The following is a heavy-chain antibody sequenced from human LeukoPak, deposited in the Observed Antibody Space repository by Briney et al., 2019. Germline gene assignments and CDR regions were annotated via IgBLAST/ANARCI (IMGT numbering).Heavy chain of an antibody. J-gene: IGHJ4*02. Sequence: GGSLRLSCTASGLTFSNYAMHWVRRAPGKGLEWVAGISYEGNNRYYADSVKGRFTISRDNHKNTVYLEMNSLRAEDAAVYYCAKGHYESAVRGGHLDYWGQGTLVTVSS. V-gene: IGHV3-30*18. CDR3: AKGHYESAVRGGHLDY. CDR2: ISYEGNNR. CDR1: GLTFSNYA. D-gene: IGHD3-3*01.